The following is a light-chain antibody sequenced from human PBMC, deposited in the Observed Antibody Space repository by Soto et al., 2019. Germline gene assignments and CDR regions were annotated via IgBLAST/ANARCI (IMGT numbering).Light chain of an antibody. CDR2: KAS. J-gene: IGKJ1*01. V-gene: IGKV1-5*03. Sequence: DIPMTQSPSTLSGSVGDRVTITCRASQTISSWLAWYQQKPGKAPKLLIYKASTLKSGVPSRFSGSGSGTEFTLTISSLQPDDFAAYACQHYNSYSEAFGQGTKVEIK. CDR3: QHYNSYSEA. CDR1: QTISSW.